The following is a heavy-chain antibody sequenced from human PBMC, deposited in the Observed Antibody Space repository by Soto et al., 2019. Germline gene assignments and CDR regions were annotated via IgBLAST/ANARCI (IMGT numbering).Heavy chain of an antibody. V-gene: IGHV1-2*04. CDR2: INPNSGGT. Sequence: ASVKVSCKASGYTFTGYYMHWVRQAPGQGLEWMGWINPNSGGTNYAQKFQGWVTMTRDTSISTAYMELSRLRSDDTAVYYCARGPSLELRFLEWFAYYFDYWGQGTLVTVSS. CDR3: ARGPSLELRFLEWFAYYFDY. J-gene: IGHJ4*02. D-gene: IGHD3-3*01. CDR1: GYTFTGYY.